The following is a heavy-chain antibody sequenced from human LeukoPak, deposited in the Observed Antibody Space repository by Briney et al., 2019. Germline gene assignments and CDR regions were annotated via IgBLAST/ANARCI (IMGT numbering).Heavy chain of an antibody. CDR1: GGSVSDYY. V-gene: IGHV4-59*02. CDR3: ASRKLGNDY. J-gene: IGHJ4*01. Sequence: SETLSLTCTVSGGSVSDYYWSWIRQSPGKGLEWIGYIYYTGSSSYNPSLRSRVTISADTSKNQFSLKLSSVTAADTAVYYCASRKLGNDYWGQGTLVTVSS. CDR2: IYYTGSS. D-gene: IGHD7-27*01.